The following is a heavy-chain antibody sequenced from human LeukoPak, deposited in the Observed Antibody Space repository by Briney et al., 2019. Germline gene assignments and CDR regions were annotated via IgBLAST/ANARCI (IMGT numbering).Heavy chain of an antibody. CDR3: AKGVVVVPAKYYFDY. D-gene: IGHD2-15*01. Sequence: PGGSLRLSCAASGFTVSSNYMSWVRQAPGKWLEWVSVIYSGGSTYYADSVKGRFTISRDNSKNTLYLQMNSLRAEDTAVYYCAKGVVVVPAKYYFDYWGQGTLVTVSS. CDR1: GFTVSSNY. V-gene: IGHV3-53*01. J-gene: IGHJ4*02. CDR2: IYSGGST.